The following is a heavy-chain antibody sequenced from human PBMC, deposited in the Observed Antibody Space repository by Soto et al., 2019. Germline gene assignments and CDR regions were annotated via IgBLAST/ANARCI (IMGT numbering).Heavy chain of an antibody. CDR3: ARALYYYGSGSYVFDY. D-gene: IGHD3-10*01. CDR2: IIPILGIA. J-gene: IGHJ4*02. Sequence: ASVKVSCKASGGTFSSYTISWVRQAPGQGLEWMGRIIPILGIANYAQKFQGRVTITADKSTSTAYMELSSLRSEDTAVYYCARALYYYGSGSYVFDYWGQGTLVTVSS. CDR1: GGTFSSYT. V-gene: IGHV1-69*02.